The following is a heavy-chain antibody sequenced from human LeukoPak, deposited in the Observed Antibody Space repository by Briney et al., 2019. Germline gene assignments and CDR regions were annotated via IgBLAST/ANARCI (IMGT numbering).Heavy chain of an antibody. CDR1: GFTFSDYY. V-gene: IGHV3-11*04. J-gene: IGHJ4*02. Sequence: GGSLRLSCAASGFTFSDYYMSWIRQAPGKGLEWVSYISSSSGTIYYADSVKGRFTISRDNAKNSLYLQMSSLRDDDTAVYYCVRGYYYGSGSFFDYWGQGTLVTVSS. D-gene: IGHD3-10*01. CDR2: ISSSSGTI. CDR3: VRGYYYGSGSFFDY.